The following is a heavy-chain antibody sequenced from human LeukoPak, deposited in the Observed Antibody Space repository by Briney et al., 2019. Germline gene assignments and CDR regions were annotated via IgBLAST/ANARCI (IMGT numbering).Heavy chain of an antibody. D-gene: IGHD1-26*01. CDR3: ARPVSGSYYFRLGYYFDY. J-gene: IGHJ4*02. CDR2: IYYSGST. CDR1: GGSISSSSYY. Sequence: SETLSLTCTVSGGSISSSSYYWGWIRQPPGKGLEWIGSIYYSGSTYYNPSLKSRVTISVDTSKNQFSLKLSSVTAADTAVYYCARPVSGSYYFRLGYYFDYWGQGTLVTVSS. V-gene: IGHV4-39*01.